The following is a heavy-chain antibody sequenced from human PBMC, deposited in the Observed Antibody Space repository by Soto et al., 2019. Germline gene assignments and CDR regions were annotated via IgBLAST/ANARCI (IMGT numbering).Heavy chain of an antibody. D-gene: IGHD5-18*01. J-gene: IGHJ4*02. CDR3: ARSLGVCIQLWFFDY. CDR1: GYTFTGYY. Sequence: ASVKVSCKASGYTFTGYYMHWVRQAPGQGLEWMGWINPNSGGTNYAQKFQGRVTMTRDTSISTAYMELSRLRSDDTAVYYCARSLGVCIQLWFFDYWGQGTLVTVSS. CDR2: INPNSGGT. V-gene: IGHV1-2*02.